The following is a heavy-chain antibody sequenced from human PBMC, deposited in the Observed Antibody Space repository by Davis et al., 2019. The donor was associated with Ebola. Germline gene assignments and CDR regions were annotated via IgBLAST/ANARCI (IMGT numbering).Heavy chain of an antibody. CDR3: ARDYFGFYYYGMDV. J-gene: IGHJ6*02. D-gene: IGHD2/OR15-2a*01. Sequence: GESLKISCAASGFTFSSYWMSWVRQAPGKGLEWVANIKQDGSEKYYVDSVKGRFTISRDNAKNSLYLQMNSLRAEDTAVYYCARDYFGFYYYGMDVWGQGTTVTVS. V-gene: IGHV3-7*03. CDR2: IKQDGSEK. CDR1: GFTFSSYW.